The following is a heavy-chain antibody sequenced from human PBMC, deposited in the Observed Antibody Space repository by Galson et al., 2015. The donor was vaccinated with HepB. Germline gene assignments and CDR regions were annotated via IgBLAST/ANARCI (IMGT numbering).Heavy chain of an antibody. D-gene: IGHD6-19*01. CDR2: IYWDDDK. Sequence: ALVKPTQALALTCTFSGFSLSTHGEGVGWIRQPPGKALEWLAFIYWDDDKRYSPSLRSRLSITKDTSNNQVVLTMTNMDPVDTATYYCAHRQPGSGSGWNEGLFDSWGQGILVTVSS. CDR1: GFSLSTHGEG. J-gene: IGHJ5*01. CDR3: AHRQPGSGSGWNEGLFDS. V-gene: IGHV2-5*02.